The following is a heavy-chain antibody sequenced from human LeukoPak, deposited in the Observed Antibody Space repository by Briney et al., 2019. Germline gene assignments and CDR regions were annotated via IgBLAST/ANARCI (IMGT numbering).Heavy chain of an antibody. Sequence: GGSLRPSCAASGFTFSTSWMSWVRLAPGRGLEWVANIKQDGSEKNYVDSVKGRFTISRDNAKDLLYLQMNSLRVEDTAMYYCAWYSRSSEAYWGKGTLVTVSS. CDR3: AWYSRSSEAY. V-gene: IGHV3-7*01. D-gene: IGHD6-6*01. J-gene: IGHJ4*02. CDR1: GFTFSTSW. CDR2: IKQDGSEK.